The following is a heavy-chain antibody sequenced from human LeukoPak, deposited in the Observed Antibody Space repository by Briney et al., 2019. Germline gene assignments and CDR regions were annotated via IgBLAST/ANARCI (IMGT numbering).Heavy chain of an antibody. Sequence: GGSLRLSCAASGFTFSSYGMHWVRQAPGKGLEWGAVIWYDGSNKYYADSVKGRFTISRDNSKNTLYLQMNSLRAEDTAVYYCARDLRFYGDYVPLRHDAFDIWGQGTMVTVSS. CDR1: GFTFSSYG. V-gene: IGHV3-33*01. CDR3: ARDLRFYGDYVPLRHDAFDI. CDR2: IWYDGSNK. D-gene: IGHD4-17*01. J-gene: IGHJ3*02.